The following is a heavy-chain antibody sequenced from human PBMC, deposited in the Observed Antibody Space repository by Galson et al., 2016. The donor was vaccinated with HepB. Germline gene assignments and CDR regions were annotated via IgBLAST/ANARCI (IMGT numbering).Heavy chain of an antibody. CDR3: ARGGYGVYLFY. CDR2: MNPKSGTS. CDR1: GYTFTTYD. V-gene: IGHV1-8*01. J-gene: IGHJ4*02. Sequence: SVKVSCKASGYTFTTYDINWVRQAAGQGLEWMGWMNPKSGTSVYAPKFQDRVTMTRNASISTAYMQLRSLTSDDTAVYYWARGGYGVYLFYWGQGARVTVSS. D-gene: IGHD2/OR15-2a*01.